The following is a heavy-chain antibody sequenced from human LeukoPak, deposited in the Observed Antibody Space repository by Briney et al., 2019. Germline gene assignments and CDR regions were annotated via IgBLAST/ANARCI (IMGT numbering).Heavy chain of an antibody. V-gene: IGHV3-30*03. J-gene: IGHJ4*02. D-gene: IGHD2-21*02. CDR2: ISSDESSK. Sequence: GGSLRLSCAASGFTFSSYVMHWVRQAPGKGLEWVALISSDESSKYYADSVKGRFTISRDNSKNTLYLQMNSLRAEDTAVYYCASKWYCGGDCYYQIDFWGQGTLVTVSS. CDR1: GFTFSSYV. CDR3: ASKWYCGGDCYYQIDF.